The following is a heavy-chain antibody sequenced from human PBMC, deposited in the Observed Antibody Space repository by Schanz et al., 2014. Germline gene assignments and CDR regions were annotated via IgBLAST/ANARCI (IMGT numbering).Heavy chain of an antibody. J-gene: IGHJ4*02. CDR1: GFTFSSYA. CDR3: AKGDGDNPGY. Sequence: TASGFTFSSYAMSWVRQAPGKGLEWVSAISGSGGDTYYADSVKGRFTISRDNSKNTLYLQMNSLRAEDTAVYYCAKGDGDNPGYWGQGTLVTVSS. CDR2: ISGSGGDT. V-gene: IGHV3-23*01. D-gene: IGHD3-16*01.